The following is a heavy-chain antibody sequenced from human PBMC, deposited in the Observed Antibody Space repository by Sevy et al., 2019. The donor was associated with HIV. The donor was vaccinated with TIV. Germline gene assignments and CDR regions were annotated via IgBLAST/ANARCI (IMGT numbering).Heavy chain of an antibody. D-gene: IGHD3-16*01. CDR1: GVTFNNYG. CDR3: ARGITFITGGGYYFDS. J-gene: IGHJ4*02. Sequence: ASVKVSCEASGVTFNNYGFSWVRQAPGQGLEWMGGIIPMFGTTDYAHNFQDRVTITADASTSTASMELNSLISEDTAVYYCARGITFITGGGYYFDSRGQGTLVTVSS. CDR2: IIPMFGTT. V-gene: IGHV1-69*13.